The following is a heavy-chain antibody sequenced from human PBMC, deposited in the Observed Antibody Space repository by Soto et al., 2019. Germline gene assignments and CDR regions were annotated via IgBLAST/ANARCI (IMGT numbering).Heavy chain of an antibody. CDR1: GYTFTSYA. V-gene: IGHV1-3*01. Sequence: ASVKVSCKASGYTFTSYAMHWVRQAPGQRLEWMGWINAGNGNTKYSQKFQGRVTITRDTSASTAYMELSRLRSDDTAVYYCARGIRGYSYGYGDYWGQGTLVTVSS. CDR2: INAGNGNT. CDR3: ARGIRGYSYGYGDY. D-gene: IGHD5-18*01. J-gene: IGHJ4*02.